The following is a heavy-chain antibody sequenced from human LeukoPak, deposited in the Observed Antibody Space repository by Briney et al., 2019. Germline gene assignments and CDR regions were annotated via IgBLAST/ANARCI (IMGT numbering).Heavy chain of an antibody. CDR1: VGSISRYY. CDR3: AREANGYLRYFDY. D-gene: IGHD6-13*01. CDR2: IYYGGST. Sequence: SETLSLTCTVSVGSISRYYLSWIRQPPGKGLEWIGYIYYGGSTNHNPSLKSRVTISVDTSKNQFSLKLSSVTAADTAVYYCAREANGYLRYFDYWGQGTLVTVSS. J-gene: IGHJ4*02. V-gene: IGHV4-59*01.